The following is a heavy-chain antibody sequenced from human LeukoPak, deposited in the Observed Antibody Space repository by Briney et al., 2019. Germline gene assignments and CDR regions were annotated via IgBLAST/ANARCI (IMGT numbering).Heavy chain of an antibody. D-gene: IGHD1-26*01. Sequence: GGSLRLSCVASGFTFSSYAMSWVRQAPGKGLEWVSAISGSGGSTYYADSVKGRFTISRDNSKNTLYLQMNSLRAEDTAVYHWAKALVGITTFDSWGQEPWSPSPQ. V-gene: IGHV3-23*01. J-gene: IGHJ4*01. CDR1: GFTFSSYA. CDR2: ISGSGGST. CDR3: AKALVGITTFDS.